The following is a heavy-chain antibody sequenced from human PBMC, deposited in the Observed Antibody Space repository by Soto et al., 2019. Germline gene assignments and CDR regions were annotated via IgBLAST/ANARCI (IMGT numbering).Heavy chain of an antibody. Sequence: QLQLQESGPGLVKPSETLSLTCTVSGGSISSSSYYWGWIRQPPGKGLEWIGSIYYSGSTYYNPSLKSRVTLSVDTSKNQFSLKLSSVTAADTAVYYCARGYCSGGSCYSGAEYFQHWGQGTLVTVSS. D-gene: IGHD2-15*01. CDR2: IYYSGST. V-gene: IGHV4-39*01. CDR3: ARGYCSGGSCYSGAEYFQH. CDR1: GGSISSSSYY. J-gene: IGHJ1*01.